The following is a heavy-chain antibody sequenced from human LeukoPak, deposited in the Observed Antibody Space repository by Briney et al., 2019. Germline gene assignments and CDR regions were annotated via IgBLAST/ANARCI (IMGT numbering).Heavy chain of an antibody. J-gene: IGHJ4*02. CDR3: AKVSVECLPIHYFDN. V-gene: IGHV3-23*01. CDR1: GFTLSSYD. D-gene: IGHD3-3*01. CDR2: ISGNGDST. Sequence: PGGSLRLSCAASGFTLSSYDMRGVRQAPGKGVEGVSTISGNGDSTYYADCVKGRFTISRENYKNTLYMQMNSLRAEDTAVYYCAKVSVECLPIHYFDNWGQGTLATVSS.